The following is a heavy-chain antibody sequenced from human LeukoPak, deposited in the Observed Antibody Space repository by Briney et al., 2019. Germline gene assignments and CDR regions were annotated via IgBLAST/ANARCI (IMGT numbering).Heavy chain of an antibody. CDR3: AQIYTYGSSQFDY. V-gene: IGHV3-48*03. CDR1: GFTLSDYV. CDR2: ISSSGSTI. J-gene: IGHJ4*02. D-gene: IGHD5-18*01. Sequence: GGSLRLSCAASGFTLSDYVMNWVRQAPGKGLEWVSYISSSGSTIYYADSVKGRFTISRDNAKNSLYLQMNSLRAEDTAVYYCAQIYTYGSSQFDYWGQETLVTVSS.